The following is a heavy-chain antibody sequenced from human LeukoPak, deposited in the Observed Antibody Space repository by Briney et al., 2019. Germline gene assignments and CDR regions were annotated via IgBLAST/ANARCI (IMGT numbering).Heavy chain of an antibody. CDR2: ISAYNGNT. J-gene: IGHJ4*02. CDR3: ARDIAIAVAGDFDY. CDR1: GYTFTSYG. V-gene: IGHV1-18*01. D-gene: IGHD6-19*01. Sequence: ASVKVSCKASGYTFTSYGISWVRQAPAQGLEWMGWISAYNGNTNYAQKLQGRVTMTTDTSTSTAYMELRSLRSDDTAVYYCARDIAIAVAGDFDYWGQGTLVTVSS.